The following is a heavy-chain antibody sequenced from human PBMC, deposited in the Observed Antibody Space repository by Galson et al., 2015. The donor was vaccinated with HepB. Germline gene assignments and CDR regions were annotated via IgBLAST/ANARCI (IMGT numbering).Heavy chain of an antibody. CDR1: GGSISSSSYY. J-gene: IGHJ4*02. Sequence: LSLTCTVSGGSISSSSYYWGWIRQPPGKGLEWIGSIYYSGSTYYNPSLKSRVTISVDTSKNQFSLKLSSVTAADTAVYYCARDTAAATRVFDYWGQGTLVTVSS. CDR3: ARDTAAATRVFDY. V-gene: IGHV4-39*07. CDR2: IYYSGST. D-gene: IGHD6-13*01.